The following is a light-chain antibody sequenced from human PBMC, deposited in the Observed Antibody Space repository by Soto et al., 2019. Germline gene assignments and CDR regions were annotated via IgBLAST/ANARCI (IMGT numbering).Light chain of an antibody. CDR2: EVA. Sequence: QSVLTQPPSASGSPGQSVTVSCTGSRSDVGGYNYVSWYQQHPGKAPKLIIYEVAKRPSGVPDRFSGSKSGNTASLTVSGLQAEDEADYYCSSYADSAHVVFGGGTQLTVL. J-gene: IGLJ2*01. CDR3: SSYADSAHVV. V-gene: IGLV2-8*01. CDR1: RSDVGGYNY.